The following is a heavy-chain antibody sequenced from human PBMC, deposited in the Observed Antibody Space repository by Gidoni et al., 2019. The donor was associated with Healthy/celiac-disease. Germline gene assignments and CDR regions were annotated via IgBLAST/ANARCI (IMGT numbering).Heavy chain of an antibody. CDR1: GFTFSSYG. CDR2: ISYDGSNK. V-gene: IGHV3-30*18. J-gene: IGHJ6*02. D-gene: IGHD6-19*01. Sequence: QVQLVESGGGVVQPGRSLRLSCAASGFTFSSYGMHWVRQAPGKGLEWVAVISYDGSNKYYADSVKGRFTISRDNSKNTLYLQMNSLRAEDTAVYYCAKGTVAVAHYGMDVWGQGTTVTVSS. CDR3: AKGTVAVAHYGMDV.